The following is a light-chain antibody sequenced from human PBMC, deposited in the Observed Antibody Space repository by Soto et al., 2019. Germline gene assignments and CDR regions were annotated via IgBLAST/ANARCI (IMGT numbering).Light chain of an antibody. J-gene: IGKJ1*01. CDR1: QSVSSY. Sequence: TQSPFALSSTQGDRVTLTCRASQSVSSYLDWYQQKPGQAPKLLIYGASSMESGVPVRFSGSGSGTDFTLTISSLEPEDFAVYYCQQYDSSPWTFGQGTKVDIK. CDR3: QQYDSSPWT. V-gene: IGKV3-20*01. CDR2: GAS.